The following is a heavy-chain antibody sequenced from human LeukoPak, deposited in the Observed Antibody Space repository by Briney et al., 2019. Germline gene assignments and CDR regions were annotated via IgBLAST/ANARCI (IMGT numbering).Heavy chain of an antibody. D-gene: IGHD3-3*01. CDR1: GFTFSSYW. J-gene: IGHJ6*03. CDR3: ARPPYFDFWSGFYTDHYYYMEV. Sequence: PGGSLRLSCAASGFTFSSYWMHWVRQAPGKGLVWVSRINSDGSSTSYADSVKGRFTISRDNAKNTLYLQMNSLRAEDTAVYYCARPPYFDFWSGFYTDHYYYMEVWGKGTSVTVSS. V-gene: IGHV3-74*01. CDR2: INSDGSST.